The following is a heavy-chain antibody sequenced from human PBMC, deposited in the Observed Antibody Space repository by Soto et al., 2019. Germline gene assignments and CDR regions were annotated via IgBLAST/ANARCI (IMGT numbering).Heavy chain of an antibody. Sequence: QVQLVESGGGVVQPGRSLRLSCAASGFTFSSYGMHWVRQAPGKGLEWVAVIWYDGSNKYYADSVKGRFTISRDNSKNTLYLQMNSLRAEDTAVYYCARDDFDWLGPYSHYYYGMDVWGQGTTVTVSS. CDR2: IWYDGSNK. CDR3: ARDDFDWLGPYSHYYYGMDV. J-gene: IGHJ6*02. V-gene: IGHV3-33*01. CDR1: GFTFSSYG. D-gene: IGHD3-9*01.